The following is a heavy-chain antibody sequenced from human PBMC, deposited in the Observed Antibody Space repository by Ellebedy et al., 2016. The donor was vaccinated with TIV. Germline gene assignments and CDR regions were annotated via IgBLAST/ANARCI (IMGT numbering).Heavy chain of an antibody. CDR2: IYYSGST. D-gene: IGHD5-24*01. CDR3: ARGVEMATTAFDI. J-gene: IGHJ3*02. V-gene: IGHV4-61*10. CDR1: GGSISSGSYY. Sequence: SETLSLXCTVSGGSISSGSYYWSWIRQPAGKGLEWIGYIYYSGSTNYNPSLKSRVTISVDTSKNQFSLKLSSVTAADTAVYYCARGVEMATTAFDIWGQGTMVTVSS.